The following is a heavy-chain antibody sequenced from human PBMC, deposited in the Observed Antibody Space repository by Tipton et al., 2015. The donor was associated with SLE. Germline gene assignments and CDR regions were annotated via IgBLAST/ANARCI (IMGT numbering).Heavy chain of an antibody. V-gene: IGHV4-59*01. CDR2: IYYSGST. Sequence: GSLRLSCTVSGGSISSYYWSWIRQPPGKGLEWIGYIYYSGSTNYNPSLKSRVTISVDTSKNQFSLKLSSVTAADTAVYYCARDWDYDSSGYRRWFDPWGQGTLVTVSS. CDR1: GGSISSYY. CDR3: ARDWDYDSSGYRRWFDP. D-gene: IGHD3-22*01. J-gene: IGHJ5*02.